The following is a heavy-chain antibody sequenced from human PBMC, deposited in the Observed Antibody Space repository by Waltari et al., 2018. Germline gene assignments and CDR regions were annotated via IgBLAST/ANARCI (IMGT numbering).Heavy chain of an antibody. V-gene: IGHV4-34*01. CDR3: ARGMKVDY. Sequence: QVRLQQWGPGLLRPSETLSLTCAVYGGSFSGYYWSWIRQSPEQGLEWIGEINHSGSTKYNPSLKSRVTMSVDTFKNQVSLKMTAVTAADTAVYYCARGMKVDYWGQGTPVTVSS. J-gene: IGHJ4*02. CDR1: GGSFSGYY. CDR2: INHSGST.